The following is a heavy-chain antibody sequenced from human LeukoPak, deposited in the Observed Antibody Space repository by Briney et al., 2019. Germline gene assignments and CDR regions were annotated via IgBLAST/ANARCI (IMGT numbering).Heavy chain of an antibody. J-gene: IGHJ3*02. CDR1: GYTFTSYY. CDR2: INPSGGST. D-gene: IGHD6-19*01. CDR3: ARSGSGWYVSFI. Sequence: ASVKVSCKASGYTFTSYYMHWVRQAPGQGLEWMGIINPSGGSTSYAQKFQGRVTMTRDMSTSTAYMELRSLRSDDTAVYYCARSGSGWYVSFIWGQGTMVTVSS. V-gene: IGHV1-46*01.